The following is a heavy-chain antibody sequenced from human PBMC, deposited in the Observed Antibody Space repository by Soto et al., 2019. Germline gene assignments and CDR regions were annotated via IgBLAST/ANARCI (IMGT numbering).Heavy chain of an antibody. D-gene: IGHD6-19*01. J-gene: IGHJ2*01. Sequence: EVQLLESGGGLVQPGGSLRLSCAASGLTFSNYAMSWVRQAPGKGLEWVSAISGRGSSTYYADSVKGRFTISRDNSKDTLHLQMSSLRAEDTALYYCTKGDNDGWYWYFDLWGRGTLVTVAS. V-gene: IGHV3-23*01. CDR1: GLTFSNYA. CDR3: TKGDNDGWYWYFDL. CDR2: ISGRGSST.